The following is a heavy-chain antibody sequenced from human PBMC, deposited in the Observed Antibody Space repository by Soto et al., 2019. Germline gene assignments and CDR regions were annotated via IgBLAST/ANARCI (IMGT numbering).Heavy chain of an antibody. J-gene: IGHJ4*02. CDR2: IYYSGST. CDR1: GGSISSYY. Sequence: SETLSLTCTVSGGSISSYYWSWIRQPPGKGLEWIGYIYYSGSTNYNPSLKSRVTISVDTSKNQFSLKLSSVTAADTAVYYCARSPRIHLFDYWGRGTLVTVSS. CDR3: ARSPRIHLFDY. V-gene: IGHV4-59*01. D-gene: IGHD3-3*02.